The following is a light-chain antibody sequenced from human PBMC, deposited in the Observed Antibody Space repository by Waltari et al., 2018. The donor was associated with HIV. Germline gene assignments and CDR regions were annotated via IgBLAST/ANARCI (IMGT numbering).Light chain of an antibody. CDR3: ATWDDSLNGWV. J-gene: IGLJ3*02. V-gene: IGLV1-44*01. Sequence: QSVLTQPPSASGTPGQRVTIPCSGRSSNIGSNPVNWYQQLPGTAPKLLIYSNNQRPSGVPDRFSGSKSGTSASLAISGLQSEDEADYYCATWDDSLNGWVFGGGTKLTVL. CDR2: SNN. CDR1: SSNIGSNP.